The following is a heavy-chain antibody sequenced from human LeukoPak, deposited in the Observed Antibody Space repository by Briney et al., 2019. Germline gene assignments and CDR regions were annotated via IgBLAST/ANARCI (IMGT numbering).Heavy chain of an antibody. J-gene: IGHJ4*02. V-gene: IGHV3-23*01. CDR3: AKDEVVGATSDC. CDR2: ISGSGGNT. CDR1: GFTFSTYA. D-gene: IGHD1-26*01. Sequence: GGSLRLSCAASGFTFSTYAMSWVRQAPGKGLEWGSTISGSGGNTYYADSVKGRFTISRDNSKNTLNLQMNSLRAEDTAVYYCAKDEVVGATSDCWGQGTLVTVSS.